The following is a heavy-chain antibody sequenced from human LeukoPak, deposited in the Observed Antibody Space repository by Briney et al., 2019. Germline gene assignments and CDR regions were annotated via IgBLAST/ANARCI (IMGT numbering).Heavy chain of an antibody. CDR2: ISSSSSYI. CDR1: GFTFSSYA. Sequence: PGGSLRLSCAASGFTFSSYAMSWVRQAPGKGLEWVSSISSSSSYIYYADSVKGRFTISRDNAKNSLYLQMNSLRAEDTAVYYCARDYSGYDYAFDYWGQGTLVTVSS. CDR3: ARDYSGYDYAFDY. D-gene: IGHD5-12*01. V-gene: IGHV3-21*01. J-gene: IGHJ4*02.